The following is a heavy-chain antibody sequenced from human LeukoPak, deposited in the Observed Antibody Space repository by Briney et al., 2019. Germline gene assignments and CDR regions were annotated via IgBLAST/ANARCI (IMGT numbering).Heavy chain of an antibody. CDR1: GGSFSGYY. CDR2: INHSGTT. J-gene: IGHJ5*01. D-gene: IGHD5-18*01. Sequence: SETLSLTCAVYGGSFSGYYWSWIRLPPGKGLERIGEINHSGTTNYNPSLKSRVTISVDTSKNQFSLKLSSVTAADTAVYYCARHLYSYGSVWFDSWGQGTLVTVSS. V-gene: IGHV4-34*01. CDR3: ARHLYSYGSVWFDS.